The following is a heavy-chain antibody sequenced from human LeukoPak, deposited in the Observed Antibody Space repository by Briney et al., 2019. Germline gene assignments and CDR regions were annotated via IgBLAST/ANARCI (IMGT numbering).Heavy chain of an antibody. V-gene: IGHV3-21*01. Sequence: GGSLRLSCAASGFTFSSYSMNWVRQAPGKGLEWVSSISSSSSYIYYADSVKGRFTISRDNAKNSLYLQMNSLRAEDTAVYYCAGGLYGSGSYYGFYYYYMDVWGKGTTVTISS. CDR1: GFTFSSYS. D-gene: IGHD3-10*01. CDR3: AGGLYGSGSYYGFYYYYMDV. J-gene: IGHJ6*03. CDR2: ISSSSSYI.